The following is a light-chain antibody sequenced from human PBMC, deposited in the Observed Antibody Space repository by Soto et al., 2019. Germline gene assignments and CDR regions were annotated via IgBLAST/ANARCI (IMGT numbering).Light chain of an antibody. CDR1: QSLTYSDGNTY. J-gene: IGKJ2*01. CDR3: MQGTHWPPYT. V-gene: IGKV2-30*01. Sequence: DVAMNQSPLSLPVTLGQPASISCRSSQSLTYSDGNTYLNWFHLRPGQSPRRLIYKVSNRDSGVPDRFSGRGSGTDFTLKISRVEAEDVGVYYCMQGTHWPPYTFGQGTKLEIK. CDR2: KVS.